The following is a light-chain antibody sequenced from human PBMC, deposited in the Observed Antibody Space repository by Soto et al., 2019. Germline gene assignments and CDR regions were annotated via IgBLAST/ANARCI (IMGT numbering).Light chain of an antibody. J-gene: IGLJ1*01. CDR1: SSNIGSHT. Sequence: QSVLTQPPSASGTPEQRLTISCSGSSSNIGSHTVNWYQQLPETAPKLLIYSTNQRPSGVPDRFSGSKSGTSASLAISGLQSEDEADYYCAAWDDRLKGKVFGTGTKVTVL. V-gene: IGLV1-44*01. CDR2: STN. CDR3: AAWDDRLKGKV.